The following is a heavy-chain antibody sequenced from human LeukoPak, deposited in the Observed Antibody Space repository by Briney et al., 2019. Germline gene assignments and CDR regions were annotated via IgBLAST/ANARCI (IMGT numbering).Heavy chain of an antibody. V-gene: IGHV3-21*01. CDR2: ISSSSSFI. Sequence: GGSLRLSCAASGFSFGSYAMSWVRQAPGKGLEWVSSISSSSSFIYYADSVKGRFTTSRDNAKNSLYLQMNSLRADDTALYYCATRRDWGQGALVTVSS. J-gene: IGHJ4*02. CDR1: GFSFGSYA. CDR3: ATRRD.